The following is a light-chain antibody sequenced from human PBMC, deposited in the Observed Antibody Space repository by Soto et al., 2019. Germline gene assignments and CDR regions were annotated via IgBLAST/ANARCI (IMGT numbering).Light chain of an antibody. CDR1: QSLVYSDGNTY. Sequence: VVMTQSPLSLPVTLGQPASISCRSSQSLVYSDGNTYLNWFQQRPGKSPRRLIYKISNRDSGVPDRFSGSGSGTDFTLKISRVEAEDVGVYYCMQGTHWPLTFGQGTRLEIK. V-gene: IGKV2-30*01. J-gene: IGKJ5*01. CDR3: MQGTHWPLT. CDR2: KIS.